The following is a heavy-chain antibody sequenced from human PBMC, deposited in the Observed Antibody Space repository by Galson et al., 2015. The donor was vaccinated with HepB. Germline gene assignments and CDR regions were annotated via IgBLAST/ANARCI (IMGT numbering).Heavy chain of an antibody. J-gene: IGHJ6*03. CDR2: ISASGSRT. V-gene: IGHV3-23*01. CDR1: GFTFNFYA. CDR3: ARVPLTGTVGKYYFYMDV. Sequence: SLRLSCAASGFTFNFYAMTWVRHVPGKGLDWVSSISASGSRTYYADSAKRRFTISRDNSKNTVFLQMNSLRADDSAVYYCARVPLTGTVGKYYFYMDVWGKGTTVTVAS. D-gene: IGHD3-9*01.